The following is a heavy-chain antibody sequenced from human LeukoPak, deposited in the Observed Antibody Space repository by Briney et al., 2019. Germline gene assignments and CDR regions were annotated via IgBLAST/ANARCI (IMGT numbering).Heavy chain of an antibody. CDR2: IYTSGST. Sequence: SETLSLTCTVSGASISSESYYWSWIRQPAGKGLEWIGRIYTSGSTNYNPSLKSRVTISVDTSKNQFSLKLSSVTAADTAVYYCARVPSGYCSSTSCYYFDYWGQGTLVTVSS. D-gene: IGHD2-2*01. V-gene: IGHV4-61*02. J-gene: IGHJ4*02. CDR3: ARVPSGYCSSTSCYYFDY. CDR1: GASISSESYY.